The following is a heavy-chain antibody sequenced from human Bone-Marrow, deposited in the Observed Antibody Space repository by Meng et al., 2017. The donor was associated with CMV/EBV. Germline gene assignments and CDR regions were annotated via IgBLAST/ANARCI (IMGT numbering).Heavy chain of an antibody. CDR3: ARVARARDWRNWFDP. V-gene: IGHV1-2*02. J-gene: IGHJ5*02. CDR1: GYTFTGYY. CDR2: INPNSGGT. Sequence: ASVKVSCKASGYTFTGYYMHWVRQAPGQGLEWMGWINPNSGGTNYAQKFQGRVTMTRDTSISTAYMELSRLRSDDTAVYYCARVARARDWRNWFDPWGHGNLVNVSS. D-gene: IGHD1-1*01.